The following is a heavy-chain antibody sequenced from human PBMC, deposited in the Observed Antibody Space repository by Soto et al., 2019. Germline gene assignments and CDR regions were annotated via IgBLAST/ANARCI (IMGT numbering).Heavy chain of an antibody. J-gene: IGHJ4*02. D-gene: IGHD3-16*02. V-gene: IGHV1-69*02. CDR3: ANLYDYVWGSYRYTPTGDY. CDR2: IIPILGIA. CDR1: GGTFSSYT. Sequence: QVQLVQSGAEVKKPGSSVKVSCKASGGTFSSYTISWVRQAPGQGLEWMGRIIPILGIANYAQKFQGRVTITADKSTSTAYMELSSLRSEDTAVYYCANLYDYVWGSYRYTPTGDYWGQGTLVTVSS.